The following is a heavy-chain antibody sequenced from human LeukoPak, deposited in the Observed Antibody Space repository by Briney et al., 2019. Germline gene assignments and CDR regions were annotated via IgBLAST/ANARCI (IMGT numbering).Heavy chain of an antibody. D-gene: IGHD4-17*01. CDR2: IYPGDSDT. Sequence: GESLKISCKGSGYSFTSYWIGWVRQMPGKGLEWMGIIYPGDSDTRYSPSFQGQVTISADKSIRTAYLQWSSLKASDTAMYYCARHNYGLGYYYYYGMDVWGQGTTVTVSS. V-gene: IGHV5-51*01. CDR1: GYSFTSYW. CDR3: ARHNYGLGYYYYYGMDV. J-gene: IGHJ6*02.